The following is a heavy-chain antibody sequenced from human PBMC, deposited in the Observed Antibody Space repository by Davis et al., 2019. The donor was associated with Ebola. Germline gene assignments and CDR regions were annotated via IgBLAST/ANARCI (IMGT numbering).Heavy chain of an antibody. V-gene: IGHV4-39*07. CDR2: INHSGST. J-gene: IGHJ6*02. CDR1: GGSISSSSYY. D-gene: IGHD1-26*01. Sequence: SETLSLTCTVSGGSISSSSYYWSWIRQPPGKGLEWIGEINHSGSTNYNPSLRTRVTISVDTSKNQFSLKLSSVTAADTAVYYCARGAGATQLIYYYYGMDAWGQGTTVTVSS. CDR3: ARGAGATQLIYYYYGMDA.